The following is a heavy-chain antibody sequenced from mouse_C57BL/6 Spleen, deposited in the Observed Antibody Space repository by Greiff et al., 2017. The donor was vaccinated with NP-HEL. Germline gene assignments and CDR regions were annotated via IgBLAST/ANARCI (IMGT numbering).Heavy chain of an antibody. D-gene: IGHD1-1*01. CDR1: GYTFTDYN. CDR3: ASSEILLLRDYYAMDY. Sequence: EVQLQQSGPELVKPGASVKIPCKASGYTFTDYNMDWVKQSHGKSLEWIGDINPNNGGTIYNQKFKGKATLTVDKSSSTAYMELRSLTSEDTAVYYCASSEILLLRDYYAMDYWGQGTSVTVSS. CDR2: INPNNGGT. V-gene: IGHV1-18*01. J-gene: IGHJ4*01.